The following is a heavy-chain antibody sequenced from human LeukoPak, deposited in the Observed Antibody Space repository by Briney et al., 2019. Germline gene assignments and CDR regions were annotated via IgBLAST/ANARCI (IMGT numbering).Heavy chain of an antibody. V-gene: IGHV3-48*01. CDR1: GFTLDGQN. Sequence: GGSLRLSCVASGFTLDGQNMNWVRQAPGKGLEWVSYSGNGILTNADSVRGRFTISRDNAKNSIYLQMNSLRVEDTGVYYCARDRNWGFDYWGQGTLVTVSS. CDR3: ARDRNWGFDY. D-gene: IGHD7-27*01. J-gene: IGHJ4*02. CDR2: SGNGIL.